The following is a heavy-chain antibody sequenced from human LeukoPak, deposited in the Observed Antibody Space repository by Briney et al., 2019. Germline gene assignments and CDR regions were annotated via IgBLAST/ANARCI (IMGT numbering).Heavy chain of an antibody. CDR2: IYYSGST. CDR1: AGSISSYY. D-gene: IGHD3-10*01. CDR3: AREGYGSGSYFDY. V-gene: IGHV4-59*01. J-gene: IGHJ4*02. Sequence: PSETLSLTCTVSAGSISSYYWSWIRQPPGKGLEWIGYIYYSGSTNYNPSLKSRVTISLDTSKNQFSLKLSSVTAADTAVYYCAREGYGSGSYFDYWGQGTLVTVSS.